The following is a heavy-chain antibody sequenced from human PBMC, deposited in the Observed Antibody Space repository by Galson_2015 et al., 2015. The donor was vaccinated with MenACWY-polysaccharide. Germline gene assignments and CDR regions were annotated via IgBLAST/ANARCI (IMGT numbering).Heavy chain of an antibody. CDR2: IYNSGST. D-gene: IGHD3-10*01. CDR1: GGSLTAYY. J-gene: IGHJ4*02. Sequence: ETLSLTCSVSGGSLTAYYLSWIRQPPGKGLEWIGYIYNSGSTNYNPSLESRVTISVDTSKNQFSLKLNSVTAADTAVYYCARVTSVIRGVISNWGQGTLVTVSS. V-gene: IGHV4-59*01. CDR3: ARVTSVIRGVISN.